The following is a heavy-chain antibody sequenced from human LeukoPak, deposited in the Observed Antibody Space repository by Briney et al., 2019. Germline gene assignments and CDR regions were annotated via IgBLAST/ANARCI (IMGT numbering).Heavy chain of an antibody. CDR2: ISGSGDNT. V-gene: IGHV3-23*01. D-gene: IGHD6-19*01. Sequence: GGSLRLSCAASGFTFSSYAMSWVRQAPGKGLEWVSTISGSGDNTYYADSVKGRFTISRDNSKNTLYLQMNSLRAEDTAVYYCATPLYSSGWFVFDYWGQGTLVTVSS. CDR1: GFTFSSYA. J-gene: IGHJ4*02. CDR3: ATPLYSSGWFVFDY.